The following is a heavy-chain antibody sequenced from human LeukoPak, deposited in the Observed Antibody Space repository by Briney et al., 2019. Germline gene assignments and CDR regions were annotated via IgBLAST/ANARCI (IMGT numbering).Heavy chain of an antibody. Sequence: GRSLRLSCTASGSTFSSYATHWVRQAPGKALEWVAVIWYDGSNLYYADSVKGRFTISRDYSKNTLYLQMNSLRVEDTAVYYCARAGVSTGQYYGMDVWGHGTMVAVSS. J-gene: IGHJ6*01. D-gene: IGHD5/OR15-5a*01. V-gene: IGHV3-33*01. CDR3: ARAGVSTGQYYGMDV. CDR2: IWYDGSNL. CDR1: GSTFSSYA.